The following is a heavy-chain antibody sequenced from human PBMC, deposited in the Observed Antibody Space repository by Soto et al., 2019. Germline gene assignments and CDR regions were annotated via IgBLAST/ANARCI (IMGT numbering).Heavy chain of an antibody. CDR1: GFTFSSYD. D-gene: IGHD6-19*01. Sequence: EVQLLESGGGLVQPGESLRLSCVASGFTFSSYDMNWVRQAPGKGLEWVSAISGSGGSTPYADSVKGRFTISRDNSKNTLYLQMNSLRVEDTAVYYCAKVIAVALPFQYGMDVWGQGTTVTVSS. V-gene: IGHV3-23*01. CDR2: ISGSGGST. J-gene: IGHJ6*02. CDR3: AKVIAVALPFQYGMDV.